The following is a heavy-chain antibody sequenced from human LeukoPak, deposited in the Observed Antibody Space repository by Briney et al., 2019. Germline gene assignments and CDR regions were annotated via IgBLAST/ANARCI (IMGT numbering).Heavy chain of an antibody. Sequence: PSETLSLTCAVYGGSFSGYYWSWIRQPPGKGLEWIGEINHSGSTNYNPSLKSRVTISVDTSKNQFSLKLSSVTAADTAVYYCARRVWDCSSTSCYQRNWFDPWGQGTLVTVSS. CDR2: INHSGST. CDR3: ARRVWDCSSTSCYQRNWFDP. CDR1: GGSFSGYY. V-gene: IGHV4-34*01. J-gene: IGHJ5*02. D-gene: IGHD2-2*01.